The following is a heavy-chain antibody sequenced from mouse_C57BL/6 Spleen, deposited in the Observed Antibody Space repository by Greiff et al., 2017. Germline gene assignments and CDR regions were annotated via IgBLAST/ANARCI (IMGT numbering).Heavy chain of an antibody. CDR1: GFTFSSYA. Sequence: EVQLVESGGGLVKPGGSLKLSCAASGFTFSSYAMSWVRQTPEKRLEWVATISDGGSYTYYPDNVKGRFTISRDNDKNNLYLQMSHLTSEDTAMYYCAGDPGYYSYYFDYWGQGTTLTVSS. J-gene: IGHJ2*01. CDR3: AGDPGYYSYYFDY. CDR2: ISDGGSYT. D-gene: IGHD2-3*01. V-gene: IGHV5-4*01.